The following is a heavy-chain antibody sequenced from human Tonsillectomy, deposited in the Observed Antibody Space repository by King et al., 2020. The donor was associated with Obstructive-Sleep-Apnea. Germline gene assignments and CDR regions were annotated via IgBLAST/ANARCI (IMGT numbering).Heavy chain of an antibody. V-gene: IGHV3-23*04. D-gene: IGHD3-10*01. CDR3: AKDLAGRKPDYYGSGSYNY. J-gene: IGHJ4*02. CDR2: ISGSGGST. Sequence: VQLVESGGGLVQPGGSLRLSCAASGFTFSTYAMSWVRQAPGKGLEGVSVISGSGGSTYYADSVKGRFTISRDNSKNTLYLQMSSLRVEETAIYYCAKDLAGRKPDYYGSGSYNYWGQGTLVTVSS. CDR1: GFTFSTYA.